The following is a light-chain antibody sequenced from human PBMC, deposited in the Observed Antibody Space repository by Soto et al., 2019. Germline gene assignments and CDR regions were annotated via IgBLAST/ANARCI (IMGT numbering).Light chain of an antibody. CDR2: AAS. V-gene: IGKV3-15*01. J-gene: IGKJ4*01. CDR3: QQYNDWHLT. CDR1: QSISGN. Sequence: EIVMTQSPATLSVFPGERVTLSCRASQSISGNLAWYQQKPGQAPRLLIYAASTRATGIPARFSGSGSGTEFTLTISSLQSEDFAVYFCQQYNDWHLTFGGGTKVEIK.